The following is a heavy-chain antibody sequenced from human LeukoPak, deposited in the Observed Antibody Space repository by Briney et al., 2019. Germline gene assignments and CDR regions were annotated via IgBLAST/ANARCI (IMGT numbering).Heavy chain of an antibody. V-gene: IGHV3-23*01. CDR2: ISGSGGST. Sequence: GESLKISCAASGFTFSSYAMSWVRQAPGKGLEWVSAISGSGGSTYYTDSVKGRFTISRDNSKNTLYLQMNSLRAEDTAVYYCARLDCSSTSCYTGLSFDYWGQGTLVTVSS. CDR3: ARLDCSSTSCYTGLSFDY. D-gene: IGHD2-2*02. J-gene: IGHJ4*02. CDR1: GFTFSSYA.